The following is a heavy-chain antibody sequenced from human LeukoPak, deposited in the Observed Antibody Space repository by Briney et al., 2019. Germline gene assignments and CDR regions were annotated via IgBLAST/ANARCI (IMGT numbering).Heavy chain of an antibody. CDR3: ARVSYDFWSGYYTGYYYYYGMDV. CDR1: GFTVSSNY. Sequence: GGSLRLSCAASGFTVSSNYMSWVRQAPGKGLEWVSVIYSGGSTYYADSVKGRFTISRDNSKNTLYLQMNSLRAEDTAVYYCARVSYDFWSGYYTGYYYYYGMDVWGQGTTVTVSS. J-gene: IGHJ6*02. V-gene: IGHV3-66*01. CDR2: IYSGGST. D-gene: IGHD3-3*01.